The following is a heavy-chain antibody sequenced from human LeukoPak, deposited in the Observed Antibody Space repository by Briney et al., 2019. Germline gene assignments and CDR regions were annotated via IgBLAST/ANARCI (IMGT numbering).Heavy chain of an antibody. CDR3: AREFRYYFDY. J-gene: IGHJ4*02. CDR2: IIPILGTA. CDR1: GGTFSSYA. Sequence: SVKVSCKASGGTFSSYAISWVRQAPGQGLERMGGIIPILGTANYAQKFQGRVTITADESTSTAYMELSSLRSEDTAVYYCAREFRYYFDYWGQGTLVTVSS. V-gene: IGHV1-69*01.